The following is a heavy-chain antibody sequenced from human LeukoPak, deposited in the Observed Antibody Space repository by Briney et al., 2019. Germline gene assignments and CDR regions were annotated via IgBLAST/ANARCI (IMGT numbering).Heavy chain of an antibody. CDR1: GGSISSGSYY. CDR2: IYTSGST. Sequence: SQTLSLTCTVSGGSISSGSYYWSWIRQPAGKGLEWIGRIYTSGSTNYNPSLKSRVIISVDTSKNQFSLELSSVTAADTAVYYCARGRVSSSTWYSTYYYYFYMDVWGKGTTVTVSS. J-gene: IGHJ6*03. D-gene: IGHD1-1*01. V-gene: IGHV4-61*02. CDR3: ARGRVSSSTWYSTYYYYFYMDV.